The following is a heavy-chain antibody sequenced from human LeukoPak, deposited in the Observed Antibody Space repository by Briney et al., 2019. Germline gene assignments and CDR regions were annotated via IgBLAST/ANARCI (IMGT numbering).Heavy chain of an antibody. V-gene: IGHV3-23*01. J-gene: IGHJ4*02. Sequence: PGGSLRLSCAASGFTFSSYAMSWVRQAPGKGLEWVSAISGSGGSTYYANSVKGRFTISRDNSKNTLYLQMNSLRAEDSAIYYCARGHSAWYDYWGQGTLVTVSS. CDR1: GFTFSSYA. CDR2: ISGSGGST. CDR3: ARGHSAWYDY. D-gene: IGHD6-19*01.